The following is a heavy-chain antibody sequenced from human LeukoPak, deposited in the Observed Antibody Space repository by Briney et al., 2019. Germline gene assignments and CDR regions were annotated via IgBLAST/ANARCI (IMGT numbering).Heavy chain of an antibody. Sequence: ASETLSLTCTVSGGSISSYYWSWIRQPPGKGLEWIGYIYYSGSTNYNPSLKSRVTISVDTSKNQFSLKLSSVTAADTAVYYCARHSPGRYYDILTGFNPNTSFDYWGQGTLVTVSS. CDR3: ARHSPGRYYDILTGFNPNTSFDY. CDR1: GGSISSYY. D-gene: IGHD3-9*01. J-gene: IGHJ4*02. CDR2: IYYSGST. V-gene: IGHV4-59*01.